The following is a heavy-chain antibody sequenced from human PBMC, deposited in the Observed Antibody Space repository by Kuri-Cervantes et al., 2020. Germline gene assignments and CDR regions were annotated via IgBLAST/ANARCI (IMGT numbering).Heavy chain of an antibody. CDR2: IYHSGST. Sequence: SETLSLTCAVSGYSISSGYYWGWIRQPPGKGLEWIGSIYHSGSTYYNPSLKSRVTISVDTSKNQFSLKLSSVTAADTAVYYCAASYYYGSGSYEGWGQGTKVTVSS. V-gene: IGHV4-38-2*01. CDR1: GYSISSGYY. J-gene: IGHJ3*01. CDR3: AASYYYGSGSYEG. D-gene: IGHD3-10*01.